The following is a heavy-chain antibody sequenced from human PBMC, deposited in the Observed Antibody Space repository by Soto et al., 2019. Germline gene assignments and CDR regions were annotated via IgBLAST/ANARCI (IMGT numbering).Heavy chain of an antibody. V-gene: IGHV3-21*01. CDR1: VFTFTRYS. CDR2: ITISSNTI. J-gene: IGHJ4*02. D-gene: IGHD3-22*01. CDR3: ARDYYYDSGGYSPLDY. Sequence: PGWSLRLSCASSVFTFTRYSMNWVRQAPGKGLEWVSSITISSNTISYADSVKGRFTVSRDNSRNSLYLQMSSLRAEDTAVYYCARDYYYDSGGYSPLDYWGQGALVTVSS.